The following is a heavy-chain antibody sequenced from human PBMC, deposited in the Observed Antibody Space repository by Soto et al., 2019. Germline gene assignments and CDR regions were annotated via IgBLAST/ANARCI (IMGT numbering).Heavy chain of an antibody. J-gene: IGHJ6*02. V-gene: IGHV1-69*13. CDR3: ARDPRPRKRPYYYYGMDV. CDR1: GGTFSSYA. CDR2: IIPIFGTA. Sequence: SVKVSCKASGGTFSSYAISWVRQAPGQGLEWMGGIIPIFGTANYAQKFQGRVTITADESTSTAYMELSSLRSEDTAVYYCARDPRPRKRPYYYYGMDVWGQGTAVTVSS.